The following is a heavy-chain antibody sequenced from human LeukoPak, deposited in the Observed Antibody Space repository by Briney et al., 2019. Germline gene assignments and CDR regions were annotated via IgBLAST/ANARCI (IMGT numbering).Heavy chain of an antibody. CDR2: MNPNSGNT. CDR1: GYTFTSYD. Sequence: ASVKVSCKASGYTFTSYDINWVRQATGQGLEWMGWMNPNSGNTGYAQKFQGRVTMTRNTSISTAYMELSSLRSEDTAVYYCARDSNGDYGNDYYYYYMDVWGKGTTVTISS. V-gene: IGHV1-8*01. CDR3: ARDSNGDYGNDYYYYYMDV. D-gene: IGHD4-17*01. J-gene: IGHJ6*03.